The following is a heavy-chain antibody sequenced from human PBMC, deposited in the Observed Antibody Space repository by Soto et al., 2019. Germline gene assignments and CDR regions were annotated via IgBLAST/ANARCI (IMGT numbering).Heavy chain of an antibody. Sequence: GGSLRLSCAASGFTFSSYAMSWVRQAPGKGLEWVSAISGSGGSTYYADSVKGRFTISRDNSKNTLYLQMNSLRAEDTAVYYCAKDKPVYQGWMPGIVVAGDGRDYWGQGTLVTVSS. V-gene: IGHV3-23*01. J-gene: IGHJ4*02. CDR2: ISGSGGST. CDR3: AKDKPVYQGWMPGIVVAGDGRDY. CDR1: GFTFSSYA. D-gene: IGHD6-19*01.